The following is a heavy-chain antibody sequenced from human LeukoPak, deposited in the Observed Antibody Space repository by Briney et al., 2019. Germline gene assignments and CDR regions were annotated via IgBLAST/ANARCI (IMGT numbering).Heavy chain of an antibody. D-gene: IGHD4-23*01. CDR1: GFTFSSYA. CDR3: AKVYGGNSYAFDI. J-gene: IGHJ3*02. CDR2: IIGSGGST. Sequence: GGSLRLSCAASGFTFSSYAMSWVRQAPGKVLEWISAIIGSGGSTYYADSVKGGLTISRDNSKNTLYLQMNSLRAEDTAVYYCAKVYGGNSYAFDIWGQGTMVTVSS. V-gene: IGHV3-23*01.